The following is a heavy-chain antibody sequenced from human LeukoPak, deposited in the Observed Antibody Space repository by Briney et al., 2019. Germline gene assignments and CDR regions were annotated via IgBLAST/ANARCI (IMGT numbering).Heavy chain of an antibody. V-gene: IGHV3-23*01. D-gene: IGHD3-9*01. CDR1: GFIFRNYA. CDR2: IIGSGDTA. J-gene: IGHJ4*02. CDR3: AKWGDYDILTGYYVSNF. Sequence: GASLRLSCAASGFIFRNYAMSWVRQAPGKGLEWVSAIIGSGDTAYYADSVKGRSTISRDNSKNTLYMEMNTLRAEDTAVYYCAKWGDYDILTGYYVSNFWGQGTLVTVSS.